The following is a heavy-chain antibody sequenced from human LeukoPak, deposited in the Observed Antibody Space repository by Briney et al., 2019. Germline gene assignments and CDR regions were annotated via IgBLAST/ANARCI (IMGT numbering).Heavy chain of an antibody. CDR2: IKHDGSEK. V-gene: IGHV3-7*01. J-gene: IGHJ6*04. Sequence: GGSLRLSCAASGLTFSNYWMSWVRQGPGKGLEWVANIKHDGSEKYYIDSVKGRFTISRDNAKNSVYLQMNSLRAEDTAVYYCAELGITMIGGVWGKGTTVTISS. D-gene: IGHD3-10*02. CDR1: GLTFSNYW. CDR3: AELGITMIGGV.